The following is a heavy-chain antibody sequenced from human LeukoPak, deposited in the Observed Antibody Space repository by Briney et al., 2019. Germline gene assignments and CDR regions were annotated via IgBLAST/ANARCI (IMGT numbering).Heavy chain of an antibody. CDR3: ARVGTTRDWFDP. CDR2: ISSSSSYG. J-gene: IGHJ5*02. V-gene: IGHV3-11*03. Sequence: PGGSLRLSCAASGFIFSDYYMSWISQAPGKGLEWVSYISSSSSYGNFADSVKGRFTISRDNAKNSLHLQMNSLRAEDTAVYYCARVGTTRDWFDPSGQGTLVTVSS. D-gene: IGHD1-26*01. CDR1: GFIFSDYY.